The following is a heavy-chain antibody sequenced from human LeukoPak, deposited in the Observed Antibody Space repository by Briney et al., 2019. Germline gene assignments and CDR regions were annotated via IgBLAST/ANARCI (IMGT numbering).Heavy chain of an antibody. V-gene: IGHV1-69*05. CDR2: IIPIFGTA. CDR3: ARKRDGYNPQAFDI. CDR1: GGTFSSYA. Sequence: GASXXVXCKASGGTFSSYAISWVRQAPGQGLEWMGGIIPIFGTANYAQKFQGRVTITTDESTSTAYMELSSLRSEDTAVYYCARKRDGYNPQAFDIWGQGTMVTVSS. J-gene: IGHJ3*02. D-gene: IGHD5-24*01.